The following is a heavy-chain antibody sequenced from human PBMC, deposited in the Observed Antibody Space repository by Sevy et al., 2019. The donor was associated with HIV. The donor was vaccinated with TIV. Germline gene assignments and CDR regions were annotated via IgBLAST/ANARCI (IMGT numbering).Heavy chain of an antibody. J-gene: IGHJ3*02. D-gene: IGHD4-17*01. Sequence: AGSLRLSCAASGFTFSSYAMSWVRQAPGKGLEWVSAIRGSGGSTYYADSVKGRFTISRDNSKNTLYLQMNSLRAEDTAVYYCAKDLDGDYVLGAFDIWGQGTMVTVSS. CDR2: IRGSGGST. CDR3: AKDLDGDYVLGAFDI. V-gene: IGHV3-23*01. CDR1: GFTFSSYA.